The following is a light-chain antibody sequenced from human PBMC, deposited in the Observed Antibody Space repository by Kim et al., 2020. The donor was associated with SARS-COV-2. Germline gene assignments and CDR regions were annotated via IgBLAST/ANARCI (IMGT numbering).Light chain of an antibody. Sequence: QAGLTQPPSVSKGLRQTATLTCTGNGNNVGDQGAAWLQQHQGHPPKLLSYRNNNRPSGISDRLSASRSENTASLTITGLQPEDEADYYCSAWDSSLRVWVFGGGTKLTVL. V-gene: IGLV10-54*01. CDR1: GNNVGDQG. J-gene: IGLJ3*02. CDR2: RNN. CDR3: SAWDSSLRVWV.